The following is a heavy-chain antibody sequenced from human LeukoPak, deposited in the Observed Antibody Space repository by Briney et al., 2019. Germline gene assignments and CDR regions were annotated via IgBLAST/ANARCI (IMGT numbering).Heavy chain of an antibody. Sequence: GGCLRLSCAASGFTFSRYAMSWVRQAPGKGLEWVSAISGSGGSTYYADSVKGRFTISRDNSKNTLYLQMNSLRAEDTAVYYCAKDPSPRGYDFVEDFDYWGQGTLVTVSS. J-gene: IGHJ4*02. CDR1: GFTFSRYA. V-gene: IGHV3-23*01. CDR3: AKDPSPRGYDFVEDFDY. D-gene: IGHD5-12*01. CDR2: ISGSGGST.